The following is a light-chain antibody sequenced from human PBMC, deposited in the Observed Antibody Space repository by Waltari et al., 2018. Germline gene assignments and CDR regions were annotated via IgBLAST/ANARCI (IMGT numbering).Light chain of an antibody. Sequence: SYELTQSPSQSVSPGQTATITCSGDALPTEYVYWYQQKPGQAPVLIIYKDEERPPGIPERFSGSSSGTTATLTIIGVQAEDEADYYCQSADSSGTYYVFAAGTKVTVL. CDR1: ALPTEY. J-gene: IGLJ1*01. V-gene: IGLV3-25*03. CDR2: KDE. CDR3: QSADSSGTYYV.